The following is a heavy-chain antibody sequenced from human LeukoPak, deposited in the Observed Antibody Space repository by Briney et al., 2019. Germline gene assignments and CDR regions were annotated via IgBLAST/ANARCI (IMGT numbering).Heavy chain of an antibody. J-gene: IGHJ5*02. CDR1: GGTFSSYA. CDR3: ARSLVVGATYPYH. D-gene: IGHD1-26*01. V-gene: IGHV1-69*13. CDR2: IIPIFGTA. Sequence: SVKVSCKASGGTFSSYAISWVRQAPGQGLEWMGGIIPIFGTANYAQKFQGRVTITADESTSTAYMELSSLRSEDTAVYYCARSLVVGATYPYHWGQGTLVTVSS.